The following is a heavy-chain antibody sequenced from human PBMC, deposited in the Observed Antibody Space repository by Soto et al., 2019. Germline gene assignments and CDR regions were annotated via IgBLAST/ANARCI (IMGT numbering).Heavy chain of an antibody. J-gene: IGHJ4*02. CDR2: ISKNGDST. CDR1: GFTFSSET. Sequence: EVQLMESGGGLVQPGGSLRLSCAASGFTFSSETMFWVRQAPGEGLEHITAISKNGDSTFYADSVKGRFTISRDNSKNTLYLQMGSLRAEDMAVYYCATKEGFAYWGQGTLVTVSS. V-gene: IGHV3-64*07. CDR3: ATKEGFAY.